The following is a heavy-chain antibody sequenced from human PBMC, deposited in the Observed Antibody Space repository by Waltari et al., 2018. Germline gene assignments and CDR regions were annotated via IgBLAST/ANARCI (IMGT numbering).Heavy chain of an antibody. CDR3: ARVDYYDSSGYFMSEAAFDI. D-gene: IGHD3-22*01. CDR2: INPSGGST. V-gene: IGHV1-46*01. Sequence: QVQLVQSGAEVKKPGASVKVSCKASGYTFTSYYMHWVRQAPGPGLEWMGIINPSGGSTSYAQKCQGRVTMTRDTSTSTVYMELSSLRSEDTAVYYCARVDYYDSSGYFMSEAAFDIWGQGTMVTVSS. CDR1: GYTFTSYY. J-gene: IGHJ3*02.